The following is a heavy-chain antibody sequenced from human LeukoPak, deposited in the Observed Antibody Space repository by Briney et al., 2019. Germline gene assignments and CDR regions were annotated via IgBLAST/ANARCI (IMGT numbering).Heavy chain of an antibody. J-gene: IGHJ4*02. CDR3: ARLDNSGYYHIDY. CDR1: GGSISSGGYY. D-gene: IGHD3-22*01. V-gene: IGHV4-31*03. CDR2: IYYTGST. Sequence: SETLSLTCTVSGGSISSGGYYWSWIRQRPGKGLEWIGYIYYTGSTYYNPSLKSRVTISVDTSKNQFSLKLSSVTAADTAVYYCARLDNSGYYHIDYWGQGTLVSVSS.